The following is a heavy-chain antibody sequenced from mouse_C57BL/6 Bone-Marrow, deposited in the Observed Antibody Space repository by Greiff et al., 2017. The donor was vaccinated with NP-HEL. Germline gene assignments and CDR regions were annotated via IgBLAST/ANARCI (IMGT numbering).Heavy chain of an antibody. J-gene: IGHJ1*03. CDR2: INPGSGGT. V-gene: IGHV1-54*01. D-gene: IGHD2-2*01. CDR1: GYAFTNYL. Sequence: QVQLQQSGAELVRPGTSVKVSCKASGYAFTNYLIEWVKQRPGQGLEWIGVINPGSGGTNYNEKFKGKATLTADKSSSTAYMQLSSLTSEDSAVYVCASGCDGISSGSLDVGGTGTTAHVS. CDR3: ASGCDGISSGSLDV.